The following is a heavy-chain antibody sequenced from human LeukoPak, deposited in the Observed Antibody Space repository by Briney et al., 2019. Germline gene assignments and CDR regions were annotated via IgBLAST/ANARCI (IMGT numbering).Heavy chain of an antibody. V-gene: IGHV1-2*02. CDR3: ARATMVRGGPAGY. J-gene: IGHJ4*02. CDR1: VYTFTGYY. CDR2: INPNSGGT. D-gene: IGHD3-10*01. Sequence: ASVKVSCKASVYTFTGYYMHWVRQAPGQGLEWMGWINPNSGGTNYAQKFQGRVTMTRDTSISTAYMELSRLRSDDTAVYYCARATMVRGGPAGYWGQGTLVTVSS.